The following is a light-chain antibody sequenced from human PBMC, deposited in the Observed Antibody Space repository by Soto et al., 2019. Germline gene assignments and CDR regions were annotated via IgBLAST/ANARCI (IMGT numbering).Light chain of an antibody. CDR3: QQRNYWPPGT. CDR2: DAS. Sequence: EIVLTQSPATLSLSPGERATLSCRASQSVSSYLAWYQHKPGPAPRLLIYDASTRATGIPARFSGSGSGTDFTLTISSLEPEDFAVYYCQQRNYWPPGTFGQGTRLEIK. J-gene: IGKJ5*01. V-gene: IGKV3-11*01. CDR1: QSVSSY.